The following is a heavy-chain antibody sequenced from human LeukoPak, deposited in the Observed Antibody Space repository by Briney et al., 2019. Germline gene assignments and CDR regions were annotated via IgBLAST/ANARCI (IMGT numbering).Heavy chain of an antibody. CDR2: MNPNSGNT. J-gene: IGHJ5*02. Sequence: ASVKVSCKASGYTFTIYDINCVRQATRQPLEWMGWMNPNSGNTGYAQKFQGRVTMTRNTSISTAYMELTSLRSEATAVYYCAREYQLLGTVYNYFDPWGQGTLVTVSS. V-gene: IGHV1-8*01. D-gene: IGHD2-2*01. CDR3: AREYQLLGTVYNYFDP. CDR1: GYTFTIYD.